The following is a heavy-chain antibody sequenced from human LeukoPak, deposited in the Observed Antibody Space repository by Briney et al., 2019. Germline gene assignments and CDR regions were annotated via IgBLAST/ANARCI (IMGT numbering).Heavy chain of an antibody. J-gene: IGHJ3*02. CDR2: IQHSGST. CDR3: ARTLVGYGRSPRRDDAFDI. D-gene: IGHD3-16*01. CDR1: GGAFSGFY. Sequence: SETLSLTCAVYGGAFSGFYWSWIRQPPGKGLEWIGEIQHSGSTNYNPSLKSRVTISVDTSKNQFSLKLSSVTAADTAVYFCARTLVGYGRSPRRDDAFDIWGLGTMVTVSS. V-gene: IGHV4-34*01.